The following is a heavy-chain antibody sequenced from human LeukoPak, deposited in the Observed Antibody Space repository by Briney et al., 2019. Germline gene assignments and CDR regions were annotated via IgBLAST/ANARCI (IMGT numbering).Heavy chain of an antibody. Sequence: GGSLRLSCAASGFTFSVFSMNWVRQAPGKGLEWVSSISGSSDYIYYADSLKGRFTISRDNAENLLYLEMNSLRADDTAVYYCAKDFRDGYNHPSYYFDSWGQGTLVTVSS. CDR2: ISGSSDYI. J-gene: IGHJ4*02. V-gene: IGHV3-21*06. CDR1: GFTFSVFS. D-gene: IGHD5-24*01. CDR3: AKDFRDGYNHPSYYFDS.